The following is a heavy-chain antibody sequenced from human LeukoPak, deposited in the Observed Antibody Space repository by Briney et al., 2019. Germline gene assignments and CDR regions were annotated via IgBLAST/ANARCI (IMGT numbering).Heavy chain of an antibody. D-gene: IGHD2-2*01. V-gene: IGHV3-23*01. CDR2: IRGSGGST. CDR3: AKDLVGYCSSTSCPNDY. CDR1: GFTFSSFA. Sequence: PARSLRLSCAASGFTFSSFALTWVRQAPEKGLEWDSTIRGSGGSTYYADSVKGRFTISRDNSKNTLYLQMNSLRAEDTAVYYCAKDLVGYCSSTSCPNDYWGQGTLVTVSS. J-gene: IGHJ4*02.